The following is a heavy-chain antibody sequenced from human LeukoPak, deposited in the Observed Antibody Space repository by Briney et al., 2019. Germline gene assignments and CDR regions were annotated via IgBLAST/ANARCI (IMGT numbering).Heavy chain of an antibody. CDR3: ARQLRNYYFDY. D-gene: IGHD4-17*01. V-gene: IGHV4-39*01. CDR2: IYYSGST. J-gene: IGHJ4*02. CDR1: GGSISSSSYD. Sequence: PSETLSLTCTVSGGSISSSSYDWGWIRQPPGRGVEGVGSIYYSGSTYYNPSLKRRVTISVATSKHQFSLKLSSVTAADTAVYYCARQLRNYYFDYWGQGTLVTVSS.